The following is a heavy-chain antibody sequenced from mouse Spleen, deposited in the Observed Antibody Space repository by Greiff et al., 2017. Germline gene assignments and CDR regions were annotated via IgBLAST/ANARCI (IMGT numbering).Heavy chain of an antibody. Sequence: EVKLVESGGGLVQPGGSLKLSCATSGFTFSDYYMYWVRQTPEKRLEWVAYISNGGGSTYYPDTVKGRFTISRDNAKNTLYLQMSRLKSEDTAMYYCARPATGTDWYFDVWGAGTTVTVSS. J-gene: IGHJ1*01. CDR3: ARPATGTDWYFDV. CDR1: GFTFSDYY. D-gene: IGHD4-1*02. CDR2: ISNGGGST. V-gene: IGHV5-12*02.